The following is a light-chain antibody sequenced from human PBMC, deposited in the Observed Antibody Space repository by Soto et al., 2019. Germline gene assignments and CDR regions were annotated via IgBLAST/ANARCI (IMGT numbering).Light chain of an antibody. J-gene: IGLJ1*01. CDR3: AACDDSLYV. CDR1: SSNIGSNT. Sequence: QSVLTQPPSASGTPGQRVTISCSGSSSNIGSNTVNWYQQLPGTAPKLLIYSNNQRPSGVPDRFSGSKYGTSASLAISGLQSEDDADYYCAACDDSLYVFGTGTKVTVL. V-gene: IGLV1-44*01. CDR2: SNN.